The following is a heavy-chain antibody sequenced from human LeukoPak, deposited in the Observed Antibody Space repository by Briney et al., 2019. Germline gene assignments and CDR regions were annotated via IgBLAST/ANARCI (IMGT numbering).Heavy chain of an antibody. J-gene: IGHJ4*02. CDR1: GFTFSSYS. CDR3: AKDAPLGPSGYLGYFDY. V-gene: IGHV3-21*04. Sequence: GGSLRLSCAASGFTFSSYSMNWVRQAPGKGLEWVSSISSSSSYIYYADSVKGRFTISRDNAKNSLYLQMNSLRAEDTAVYYCAKDAPLGPSGYLGYFDYWGQGTLVTVSS. CDR2: ISSSSSYI. D-gene: IGHD3-3*01.